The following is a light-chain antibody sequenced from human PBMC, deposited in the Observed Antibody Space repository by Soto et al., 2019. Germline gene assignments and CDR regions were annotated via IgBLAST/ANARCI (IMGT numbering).Light chain of an antibody. J-gene: IGLJ2*01. V-gene: IGLV2-23*01. CDR1: SSDVGGYKL. Sequence: QSALTQPASVSGSPGQSITISCTGTSSDVGGYKLVSWYQQHPGKAPKLMIYEDNKRPSGVSNRFSGSRSGSTASLTVSGLEAEDEADYYCCSYAGSSTHVVFGGGTQLTVL. CDR3: CSYAGSSTHVV. CDR2: EDN.